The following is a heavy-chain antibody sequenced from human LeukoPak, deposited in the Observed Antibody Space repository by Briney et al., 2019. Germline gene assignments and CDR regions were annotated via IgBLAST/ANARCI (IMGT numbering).Heavy chain of an antibody. Sequence: PSETLSLTCTVSGGSISSYYWSWIRQPPGKGLEWIGYIYYSGSTNYNPSLKSRVTISVDTSKTQFSLKLSSVTAADTAVYYCARVEQQLVLDYWGQGTLVTVSS. J-gene: IGHJ4*02. CDR3: ARVEQQLVLDY. CDR1: GGSISSYY. CDR2: IYYSGST. D-gene: IGHD6-13*01. V-gene: IGHV4-59*01.